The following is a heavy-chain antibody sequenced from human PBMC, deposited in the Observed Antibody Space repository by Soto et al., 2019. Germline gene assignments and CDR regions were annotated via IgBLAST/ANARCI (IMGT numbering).Heavy chain of an antibody. Sequence: GASVKVSCKASGGTFSSYAISWVRQAPGQGLEWMGGIIPIFGTANYAQKFQGRVTITADESTSTAYMELSSLRSEDTAVYYCARGGYYGSGSYYKCGPYYYYSYGIDVWGQGTTVTVSS. V-gene: IGHV1-69*13. J-gene: IGHJ6*02. D-gene: IGHD3-10*01. CDR1: GGTFSSYA. CDR3: ARGGYYGSGSYYKCGPYYYYSYGIDV. CDR2: IIPIFGTA.